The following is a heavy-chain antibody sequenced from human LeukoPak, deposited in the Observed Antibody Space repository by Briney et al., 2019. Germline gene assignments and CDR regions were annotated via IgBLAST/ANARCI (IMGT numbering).Heavy chain of an antibody. CDR3: ASFDYYDSSGYYRGYYFDY. V-gene: IGHV1-18*04. J-gene: IGHJ4*02. CDR2: ISAYNGNT. CDR1: GYTFTGYY. Sequence: ASVKVSCKASGYTFTGYYMHWVRQAPGQGLEWMGWISAYNGNTNYAQKLQGRVTMTTDTSTSTAYMGLRSLRSDDTAVYYCASFDYYDSSGYYRGYYFDYWGQGTLVTVSS. D-gene: IGHD3-22*01.